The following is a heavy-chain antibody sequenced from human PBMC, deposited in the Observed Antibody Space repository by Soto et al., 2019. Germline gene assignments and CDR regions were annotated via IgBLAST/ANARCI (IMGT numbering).Heavy chain of an antibody. Sequence: EVQVLESGGGLVQPGGSLRLSCAASGFTFSSYAMSWVRQAPGKGLEWVSAISGSGGSTYYADSVKGRFTISRDNSKNTLYMQMNSLSAEDTAVYYCAKTTGIAVAGTDYWGQGTLVTVSS. D-gene: IGHD6-19*01. J-gene: IGHJ4*02. CDR1: GFTFSSYA. CDR3: AKTTGIAVAGTDY. V-gene: IGHV3-23*01. CDR2: ISGSGGST.